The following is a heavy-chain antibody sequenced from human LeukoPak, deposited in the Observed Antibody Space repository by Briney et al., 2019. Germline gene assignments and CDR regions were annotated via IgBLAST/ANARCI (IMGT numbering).Heavy chain of an antibody. CDR1: GFTFSAYG. Sequence: GGSLRLSCAASGFTFSAYGMHWVRQAPGKGLEWVAFISYDGSNKYYPDSVKGRFTISRDDSKNTLYLQMNSLRTEDTAVYYCAKELTRPNRPVAGLNYWGQGTLVTVSS. J-gene: IGHJ4*02. CDR2: ISYDGSNK. CDR3: AKELTRPNRPVAGLNY. D-gene: IGHD6-19*01. V-gene: IGHV3-30*18.